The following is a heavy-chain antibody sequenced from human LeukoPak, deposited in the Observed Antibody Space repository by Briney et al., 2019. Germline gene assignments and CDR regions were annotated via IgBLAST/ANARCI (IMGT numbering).Heavy chain of an antibody. CDR3: VKNDGWFHLAQ. V-gene: IGHV3-7*03. CDR1: GFYFRDHW. Sequence: QPGGSLRLSCAAFGFYFRDHWMDWVRQAPGKGLEWVGHIKTDGSETYYLDSLKGRISISRDNTNNALYLQMNSLRVEDTAVYYCVKNDGWFHLAQWGQGTLVTVSS. D-gene: IGHD6-19*01. J-gene: IGHJ4*02. CDR2: IKTDGSET.